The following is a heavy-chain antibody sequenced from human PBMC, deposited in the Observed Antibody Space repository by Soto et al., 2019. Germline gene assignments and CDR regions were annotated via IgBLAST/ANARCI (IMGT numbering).Heavy chain of an antibody. CDR1: GGSISSGGYY. CDR3: ARGRILTGYFDY. D-gene: IGHD3-9*01. Sequence: QVQLQESGPGLVKPSQTLSLTCTVSGGSISSGGYYWSWIRQHPGKGLEWIGYIYYSGSTYYNPSLKSRVTISVYTSKNQFSLKLSSVTAADTAVYYCARGRILTGYFDYWGQGTLVTVSS. CDR2: IYYSGST. J-gene: IGHJ4*02. V-gene: IGHV4-31*03.